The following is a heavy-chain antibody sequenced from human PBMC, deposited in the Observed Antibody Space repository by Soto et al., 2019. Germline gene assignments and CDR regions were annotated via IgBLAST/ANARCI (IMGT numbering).Heavy chain of an antibody. CDR3: AIGGINLGEFRFDY. J-gene: IGHJ4*02. D-gene: IGHD3-10*01. CDR2: ISYDGSNK. V-gene: IGHV3-30*03. CDR1: GFTFSSYG. Sequence: GGSLRLSCAASGFTFSSYGMHWVRQAPGKGLEWVAVISYDGSNKYYADSVKGRFTISRDNSKNTLYLQMNSLRAEDTAVYYCAIGGINLGEFRFDYWGQGTLVTVSS.